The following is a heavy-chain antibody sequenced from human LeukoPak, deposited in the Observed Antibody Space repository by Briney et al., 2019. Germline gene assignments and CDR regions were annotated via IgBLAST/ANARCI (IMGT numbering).Heavy chain of an antibody. CDR3: TTPQVYYGSGSYRISFDY. J-gene: IGHJ4*02. V-gene: IGHV3-15*01. CDR2: IKSKTDGGTT. D-gene: IGHD3-10*01. CDR1: AFSVTSNY. Sequence: GGSLRLSCATSAFSVTSNYMSWVRQAPGKGLEWVGRIKSKTDGGTTDYAAPVKGRFTISRDDSKNTLYLQMNSLKTEDTAVYYCTTPQVYYGSGSYRISFDYWGQGTLVSVSS.